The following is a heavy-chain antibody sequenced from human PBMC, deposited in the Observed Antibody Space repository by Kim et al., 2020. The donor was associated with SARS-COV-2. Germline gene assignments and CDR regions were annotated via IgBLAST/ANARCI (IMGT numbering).Heavy chain of an antibody. V-gene: IGHV3-23*01. CDR1: EFTFSSYA. CDR2: ISGNGGST. CDR3: AKDPSCGRVTCYFNFDY. Sequence: GGSLRLSCAASEFTFSSYAMRWVRQAPGQGLEWVSIISGNGGSTFYADSVKGRFTISRDNSKNNLYLQMNSPRAEDTAVYYCAKDPSCGRVTCYFNFDYWGRGTLVTVSS. J-gene: IGHJ4*02. D-gene: IGHD2-15*01.